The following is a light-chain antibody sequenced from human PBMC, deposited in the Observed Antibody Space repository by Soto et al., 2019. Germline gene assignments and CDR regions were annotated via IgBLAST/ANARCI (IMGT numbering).Light chain of an antibody. CDR2: KAS. J-gene: IGKJ1*01. CDR3: QQYNNYFWA. CDR1: QNINTW. V-gene: IGKV1-5*03. Sequence: DIQMTQSPSTVSTSVCSTVTITCRASQNINTWLAWYQQKPGKAPKLLILKASSLESGVPSRFSGSGSGTEFTLTISSLQPDDLATYYCQQYNNYFWAFGQGTKVDI.